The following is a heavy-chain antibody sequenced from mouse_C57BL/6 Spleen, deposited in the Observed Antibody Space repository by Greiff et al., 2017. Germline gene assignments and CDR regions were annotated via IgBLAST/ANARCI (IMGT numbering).Heavy chain of an antibody. CDR2: INPGSGGT. CDR1: GYAFTNYL. V-gene: IGHV1-54*01. J-gene: IGHJ4*01. Sequence: VQLQQSGAELVRPGTSVKVSCKASGYAFTNYLIEWVKQRPGQGLEWIGVINPGSGGTNYNEKFKGKAKLTADKSSSTVYMQLSSLTSEDSAVYFCARSLYYYGSSYREYAMDYWGQGTSVTVSS. CDR3: ARSLYYYGSSYREYAMDY. D-gene: IGHD1-1*01.